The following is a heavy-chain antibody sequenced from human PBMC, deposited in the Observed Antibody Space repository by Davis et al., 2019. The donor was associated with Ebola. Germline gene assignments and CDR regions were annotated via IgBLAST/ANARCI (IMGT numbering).Heavy chain of an antibody. J-gene: IGHJ4*02. CDR3: TTPGIAVAGDY. V-gene: IGHV3-21*04. CDR2: ISTGSRSV. Sequence: GGSLRLSCAASGFTFSSHNMNWVRQAPGKGLECVASISTGSRSVYYADSVKGRFTISRDNAKNSLYLQMNSLKTEDTAVYYCTTPGIAVAGDYWGQGTLVTVSS. D-gene: IGHD6-19*01. CDR1: GFTFSSHN.